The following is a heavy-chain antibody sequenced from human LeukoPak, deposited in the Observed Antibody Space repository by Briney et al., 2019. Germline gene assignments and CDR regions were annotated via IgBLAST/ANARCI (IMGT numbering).Heavy chain of an antibody. CDR2: ISGSGGST. D-gene: IGHD1-7*01. Sequence: GGSLRLSCTASGFTFGDYAISWVRQPPGKGLEWVSAISGSGGSTYYADSVKGRFTISRDNSKNTLYLQMNSLRAEDTAVYYCAKGGYNWNSGVIAYYFDYWGQGTLVTVSS. J-gene: IGHJ4*02. CDR1: GFTFGDYA. CDR3: AKGGYNWNSGVIAYYFDY. V-gene: IGHV3-23*01.